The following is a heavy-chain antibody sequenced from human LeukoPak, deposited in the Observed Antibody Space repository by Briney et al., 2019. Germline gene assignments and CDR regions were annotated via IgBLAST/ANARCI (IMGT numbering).Heavy chain of an antibody. CDR1: GFTFDDYG. CDR2: INWNGGIT. J-gene: IGHJ4*02. D-gene: IGHD6-13*01. CDR3: ARADGYSSSWAIFDY. V-gene: IGHV3-20*04. Sequence: TGGSLRLSCAASGFTFDDYGMSWVRQAPGKGLEWVSGINWNGGITGYADSVKGRFTISRDNAKNSLYLQMNSLRAEDTALYYCARADGYSSSWAIFDYWGQGTLVTVSS.